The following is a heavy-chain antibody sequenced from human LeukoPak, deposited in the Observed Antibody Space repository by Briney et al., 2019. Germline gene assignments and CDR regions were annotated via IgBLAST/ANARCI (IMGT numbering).Heavy chain of an antibody. J-gene: IGHJ5*02. CDR2: FDPEDGET. CDR3: ATVDILTGYKNWFDP. D-gene: IGHD3-9*01. Sequence: ASVKVSCKASGYTFTSYYMHWVRQAPGKGLEWMGGFDPEDGETIYAQKFQGRVTMTEDTSTDTAYMELSSLRSEDTAVYYCATVDILTGYKNWFDPWGQGTLVTVSS. CDR1: GYTFTSYY. V-gene: IGHV1-24*01.